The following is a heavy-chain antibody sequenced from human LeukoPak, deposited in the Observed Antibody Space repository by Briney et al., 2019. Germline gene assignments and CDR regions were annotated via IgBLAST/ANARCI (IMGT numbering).Heavy chain of an antibody. CDR2: INPNSGDT. D-gene: IGHD3-3*01. Sequence: ASVKVSCKASGGTFSSYAISWVRQAPGQGLEWMGRINPNSGDTNYAQNFQGRVTMTRDTPISTVYMELSRLRSDDSAVYYCARAELLEWLPFWGQGTTVTVSS. J-gene: IGHJ6*02. CDR1: GGTFSSYA. CDR3: ARAELLEWLPF. V-gene: IGHV1-2*06.